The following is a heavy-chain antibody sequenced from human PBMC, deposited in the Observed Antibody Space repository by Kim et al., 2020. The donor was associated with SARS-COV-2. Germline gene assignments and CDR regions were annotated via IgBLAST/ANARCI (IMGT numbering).Heavy chain of an antibody. Sequence: GGSLRLSCAASGFTFSSYAMHWVRQAPGKGLEWVAVISYDGSNKYYADSVKGRFTISRDNSKNTLYLQMNSLRAEDTAVYYCARVGYCSGGSCYQPDDYYYYYMDVWGKGTTVTVSS. J-gene: IGHJ6*03. CDR1: GFTFSSYA. V-gene: IGHV3-30-3*01. CDR3: ARVGYCSGGSCYQPDDYYYYYMDV. D-gene: IGHD2-15*01. CDR2: ISYDGSNK.